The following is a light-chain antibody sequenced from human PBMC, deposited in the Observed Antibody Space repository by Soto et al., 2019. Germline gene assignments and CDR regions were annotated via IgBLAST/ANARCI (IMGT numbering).Light chain of an antibody. V-gene: IGLV2-14*01. J-gene: IGLJ2*01. Sequence: QSALTQPASVSGSPGQSISISCTGTSSDVGPYNYVSWYQQHPGKAPKLMIFEVSNRPSGVSNRFSGSKPGYTASLTISGLQPEDEAEYYCSSYTSDSTFLIFGGGTKLTVL. CDR3: SSYTSDSTFLI. CDR2: EVS. CDR1: SSDVGPYNY.